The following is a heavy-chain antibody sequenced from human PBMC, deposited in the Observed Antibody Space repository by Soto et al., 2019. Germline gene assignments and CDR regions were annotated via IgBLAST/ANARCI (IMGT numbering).Heavy chain of an antibody. CDR3: PKKGIAVAGEPQNWYFDL. D-gene: IGHD6-19*01. CDR2: IYYSGST. V-gene: IGHV4-31*03. J-gene: IGHJ2*01. CDR1: GGSISSGGYY. Sequence: QVQLQESGPGLVKPSQTLSLTCTVSGGSISSGGYYWSWIRQHPGKGLEWIGYIYYSGSTYYNPSLKSRVTISVDTCKNQFSLKLSSVTAADTAVYYCPKKGIAVAGEPQNWYFDLWGRGTLVTVSS.